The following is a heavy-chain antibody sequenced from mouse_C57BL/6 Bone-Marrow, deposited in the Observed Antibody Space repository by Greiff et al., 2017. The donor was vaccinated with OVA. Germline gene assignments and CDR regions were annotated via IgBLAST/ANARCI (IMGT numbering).Heavy chain of an antibody. CDR3: AVDYY. J-gene: IGHJ2*01. CDR2: ISNGGGST. D-gene: IGHD2-4*01. Sequence: EVMLVESGGGLVQPGGSLKLSCAASGFTFSDYYMYWVRQTPEKRLEWVAYISNGGGSTYYPDTVKGRFTISRDNAKNTLYLQMSRLKAEDTAMYYCAVDYYWGQGTTLTVSS. V-gene: IGHV5-12*01. CDR1: GFTFSDYY.